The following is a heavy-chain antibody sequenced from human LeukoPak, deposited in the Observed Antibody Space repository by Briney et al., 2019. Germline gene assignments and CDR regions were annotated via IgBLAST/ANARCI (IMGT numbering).Heavy chain of an antibody. D-gene: IGHD1-26*01. CDR1: GFTLSRYA. V-gene: IGHV3-30-3*01. J-gene: IGHJ4*02. CDR3: AREIPGGANNLDY. Sequence: RPGGSLRLSCAASGFTLSRYARHWVRQAPGKGREGVAVISYDGSNKYYADSVKGRFTISRDNSKNTLYLQMNSLRAEDTAVYYCAREIPGGANNLDYWGQGTLVTVSS. CDR2: ISYDGSNK.